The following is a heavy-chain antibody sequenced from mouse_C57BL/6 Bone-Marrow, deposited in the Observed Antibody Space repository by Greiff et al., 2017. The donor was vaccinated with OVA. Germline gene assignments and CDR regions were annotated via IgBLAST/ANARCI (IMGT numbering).Heavy chain of an antibody. CDR2: ISSGSSTI. CDR3: ASVWLLRGYYAMDY. Sequence: EVKLMESGGGLVKPGGSLKLSCAASGFTFSDYGMHWVRQAPEKGLEWVAYISSGSSTIYYADTVKGRFTISRDNAKNTLYLQMTSLRSEDTAMYYCASVWLLRGYYAMDYWGQGTSVTVSS. J-gene: IGHJ4*01. V-gene: IGHV5-17*01. CDR1: GFTFSDYG. D-gene: IGHD2-2*01.